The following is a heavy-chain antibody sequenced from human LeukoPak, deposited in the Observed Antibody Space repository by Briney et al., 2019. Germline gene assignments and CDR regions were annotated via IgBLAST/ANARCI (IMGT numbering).Heavy chain of an antibody. J-gene: IGHJ4*02. CDR3: ARVGSTWSYFDY. CDR1: GFTFSSYS. D-gene: IGHD6-13*01. CDR2: MSGSSNYI. V-gene: IGHV3-21*01. Sequence: PGGSLRLSCAASGFTFSSYSMNWVRQAPGKGLEWVSFMSGSSNYIYYADSVKGRFTISRDSAKNSLYLQMNRLRAEDTAVYYCARVGSTWSYFDYWGQGTLVTVSS.